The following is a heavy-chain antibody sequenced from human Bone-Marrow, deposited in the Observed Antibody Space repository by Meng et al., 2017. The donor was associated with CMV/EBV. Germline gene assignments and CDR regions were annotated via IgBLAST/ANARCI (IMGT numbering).Heavy chain of an antibody. CDR1: GGSISSYY. Sequence: SETLSLTCTVSGGSISSYYWSWIRQPPGKGLEWIGYIYYSGSTNYNPSLKSRVTISVDTSKNQFSLKLSSVTAADTAVYYCARVSWQWLGWGSVWGQGPTVTVYS. CDR3: ARVSWQWLGWGSV. D-gene: IGHD6-19*01. CDR2: IYYSGST. V-gene: IGHV4-59*01. J-gene: IGHJ6*02.